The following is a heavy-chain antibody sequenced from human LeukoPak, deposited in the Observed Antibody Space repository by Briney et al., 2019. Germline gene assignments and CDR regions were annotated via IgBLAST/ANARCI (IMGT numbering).Heavy chain of an antibody. J-gene: IGHJ1*01. D-gene: IGHD2-21*02. V-gene: IGHV3-21*01. CDR3: ASPLLGGDCLGH. CDR2: ISSSSSYI. Sequence: GGSLRLSCAASGFTFSSYSMNWVRQAPGKGLEWVSYISSSSSYIYYADSVKGRFTISRDNAKNSLYLQVNSLRAEDTAVYYCASPLLGGDCLGHWGQGTLVTVSS. CDR1: GFTFSSYS.